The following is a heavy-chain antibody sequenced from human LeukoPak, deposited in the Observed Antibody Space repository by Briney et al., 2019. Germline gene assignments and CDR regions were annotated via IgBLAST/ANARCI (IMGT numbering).Heavy chain of an antibody. CDR1: GYTFTGYY. CDR3: AREGLIFGVVGGAFDI. Sequence: GASVKVSCKASGYTFTGYYMHWVRQAPGQGLEWMGWINPNSGGTNYAQKFQGRVTMTRDTSISTAYMELSRLRSDDTAVYYCAREGLIFGVVGGAFDIWGQGTMVTVSS. CDR2: INPNSGGT. V-gene: IGHV1-2*02. J-gene: IGHJ3*02. D-gene: IGHD3-3*01.